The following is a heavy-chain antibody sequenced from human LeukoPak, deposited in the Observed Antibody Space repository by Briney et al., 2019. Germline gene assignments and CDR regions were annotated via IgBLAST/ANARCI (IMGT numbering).Heavy chain of an antibody. Sequence: ASVKVSCKASGGTFSSYAISWVRQAPGQGLEWMGGIIPIFGTANYAQKFQGRVTITADESTSTVYMELSSLRSEDTAVYYCARDRPGYYYGMDVWGQGTTVTVSS. J-gene: IGHJ6*02. CDR3: ARDRPGYYYGMDV. CDR2: IIPIFGTA. D-gene: IGHD3-10*01. V-gene: IGHV1-69*13. CDR1: GGTFSSYA.